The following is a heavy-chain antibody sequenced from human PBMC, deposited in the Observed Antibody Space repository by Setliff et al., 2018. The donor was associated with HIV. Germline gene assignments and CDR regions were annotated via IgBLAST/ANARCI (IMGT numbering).Heavy chain of an antibody. J-gene: IGHJ4*02. Sequence: GGSLRLSCAASGFISSSYAMDWVRQAPGKGLEWVAVISYDGSKKYYADSVKGRFTISRDNSKNTLYLQMNSLRAEDTAVYYCARENYDILTGYYDYWGQGALVTVSS. D-gene: IGHD3-9*01. V-gene: IGHV3-30*04. CDR2: ISYDGSKK. CDR3: ARENYDILTGYYDY. CDR1: GFISSSYA.